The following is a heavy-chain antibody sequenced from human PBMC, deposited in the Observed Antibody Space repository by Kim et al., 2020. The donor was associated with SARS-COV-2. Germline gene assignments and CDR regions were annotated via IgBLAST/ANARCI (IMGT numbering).Heavy chain of an antibody. D-gene: IGHD5-18*01. CDR1: GGSISSSSYY. Sequence: SETLSLTCTVSGGSISSSSYYWGWIRQPPGKGLEWIGSIYYSGSTYYNPSLKSRVTISVDTSKNQFSLKLSSVTAADTAVYYCARWGIQLWLDREGLNKYYFDYWGQGTLVTVSS. CDR3: ARWGIQLWLDREGLNKYYFDY. V-gene: IGHV4-39*01. J-gene: IGHJ4*02. CDR2: IYYSGST.